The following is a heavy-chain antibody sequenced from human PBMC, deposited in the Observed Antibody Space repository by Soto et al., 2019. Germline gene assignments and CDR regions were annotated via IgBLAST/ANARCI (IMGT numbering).Heavy chain of an antibody. J-gene: IGHJ4*02. CDR3: VKGEFYYDSSAYYPFDS. CDR2: ISINGGST. CDR1: GFTFSSYA. Sequence: TGGSLRLSCSASGFTFSSYAMHWVRQAPGKGLEYVSSISINGGSTHYAGSVKGRFTISRDNSRNTQYLQMSSLRADDTAVYYCVKGEFYYDSSAYYPFDSWGQGTLVTVSS. V-gene: IGHV3-64D*06. D-gene: IGHD3-22*01.